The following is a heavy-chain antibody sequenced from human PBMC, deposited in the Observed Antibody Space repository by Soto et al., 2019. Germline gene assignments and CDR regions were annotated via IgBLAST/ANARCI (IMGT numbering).Heavy chain of an antibody. CDR3: AKVWGNYHLSLDY. V-gene: IGHV3-23*01. J-gene: IGHJ4*02. Sequence: GGSLRLSCAASGFTFFDYAMNWVRQAPGKGLEWVSFISGSGDYTYYADSVKGRFTISRDSSKNTLHLQMNGLRAEDTAVYYCAKVWGNYHLSLDYWGQGTLVTVSS. CDR1: GFTFFDYA. CDR2: ISGSGDYT. D-gene: IGHD3-16*01.